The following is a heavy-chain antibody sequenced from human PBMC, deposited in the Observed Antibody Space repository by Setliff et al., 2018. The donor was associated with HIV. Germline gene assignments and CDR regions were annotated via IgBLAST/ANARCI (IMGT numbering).Heavy chain of an antibody. D-gene: IGHD6-13*01. V-gene: IGHV1-2*04. CDR2: INPNSGGT. Sequence: ASVKVSCKASGYTFTGCYMHWVRQAPGQGLEWMGWINPNSGGTNYAQKFQGWVTMTRDTSISTAYMELSRLRSDDTAVYYCARGFSRWYGAFDMWGQGTVVTVSS. J-gene: IGHJ3*02. CDR3: ARGFSRWYGAFDM. CDR1: GYTFTGCY.